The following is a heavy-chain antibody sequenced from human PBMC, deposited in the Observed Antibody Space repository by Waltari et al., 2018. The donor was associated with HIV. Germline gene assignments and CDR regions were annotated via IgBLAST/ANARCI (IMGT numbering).Heavy chain of an antibody. J-gene: IGHJ4*02. CDR2: MNPNSGHT. Sequence: QVQLVQSGAEVKELGTSVRVSCKASGYTFIGYDIHWVRQAAGQGLEWSGWMNPNSGHTGYEQSFQGRVIMTRNISIDTAYMELTSLKFEDTAVYFCARSRSGGFAPRFDYWGQGALVTVSS. CDR3: ARSRSGGFAPRFDY. CDR1: GYTFIGYD. V-gene: IGHV1-8*01. D-gene: IGHD5-12*01.